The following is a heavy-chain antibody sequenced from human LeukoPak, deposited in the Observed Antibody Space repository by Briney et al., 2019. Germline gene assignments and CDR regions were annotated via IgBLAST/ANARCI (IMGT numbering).Heavy chain of an antibody. J-gene: IGHJ5*02. CDR3: ARDHGIAAAGNWFDP. CDR2: IYTSGST. V-gene: IGHV4-4*07. Sequence: SETLSLTYTVSGGSISSYYWSWIRQPAGKGLEWIGRIYTSGSTNYNPSLKSRVTMSVDTSKNQFSLKLSSVTAADTAVYYCARDHGIAAAGNWFDPWGQETLVTVSS. CDR1: GGSISSYY. D-gene: IGHD6-13*01.